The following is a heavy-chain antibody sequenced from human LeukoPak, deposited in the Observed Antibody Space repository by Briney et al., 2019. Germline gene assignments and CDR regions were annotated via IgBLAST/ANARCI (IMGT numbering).Heavy chain of an antibody. CDR1: GGSFSGYY. J-gene: IGHJ5*02. CDR2: INHSGST. V-gene: IGHV4-34*01. Sequence: PSETLSLTCAVYGGSFSGYYWSWIRQPPGKGLEWIGEINHSGSTNYNPSLKRRVTISVDTSKNQFSLKLSSVTAADTAVYYCARYANLEGYSYGPWGQGTLVTVSS. CDR3: ARYANLEGYSYGP. D-gene: IGHD5-18*01.